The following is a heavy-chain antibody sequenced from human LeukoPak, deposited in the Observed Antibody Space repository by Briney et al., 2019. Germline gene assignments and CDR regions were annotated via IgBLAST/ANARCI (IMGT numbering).Heavy chain of an antibody. CDR1: GGSISSSNW. CDR3: ARQGTTSYGMDV. Sequence: SETLSLTCAVSGGSISSSNWWSWVRQPPGKGLEWIGEIYHSGSTNYNPSLKSRVTISVDTSKNQFSLKVTSVTAADTAVYYCARQGTTSYGMDVWGQGTTVTVSS. D-gene: IGHD1-1*01. V-gene: IGHV4-4*02. CDR2: IYHSGST. J-gene: IGHJ6*02.